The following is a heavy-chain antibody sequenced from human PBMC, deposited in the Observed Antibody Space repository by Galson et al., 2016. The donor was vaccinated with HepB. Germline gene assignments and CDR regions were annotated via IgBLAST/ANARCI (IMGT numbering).Heavy chain of an antibody. Sequence: SVKVSCKASGYTFTSYGISWVRQAPGQGLEWMGWINPDSGDTGYAQKFQGRVTMTTDTSINTAYMELSSLRSQDTALYYCTRGWDPWGQGTLVIVSS. J-gene: IGHJ5*02. CDR2: INPDSGDT. CDR3: TRGWDP. CDR1: GYTFTSYG. V-gene: IGHV1-8*02.